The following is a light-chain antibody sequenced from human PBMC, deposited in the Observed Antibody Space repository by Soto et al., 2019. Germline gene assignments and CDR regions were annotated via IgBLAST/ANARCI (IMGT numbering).Light chain of an antibody. CDR1: SSNIGRKT. CDR2: SND. V-gene: IGLV1-44*01. Sequence: HSVLTQPPSASGTPGQTVIISCSGSSSNIGRKTVTWYQQLPGAAPKLLIFSNDQRPSGVPGRFSGSKSGTSASLAISGLQSEDEADYYCQSYDSSLSGSVVFGGGTKVTVL. J-gene: IGLJ2*01. CDR3: QSYDSSLSGSVV.